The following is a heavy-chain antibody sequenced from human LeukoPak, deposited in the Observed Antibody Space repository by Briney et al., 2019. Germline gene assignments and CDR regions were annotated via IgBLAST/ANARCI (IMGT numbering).Heavy chain of an antibody. Sequence: ASVKVSCKASGGTFSSYAISWVRQAPGQGLEWMGRIIPILGIANYAQKFQGRATITADKSTSTAYMELSSLRSEDTAVYYCARDRDIVATITGFNWFDPWGQGTLVTVSS. J-gene: IGHJ5*02. CDR2: IIPILGIA. CDR1: GGTFSSYA. D-gene: IGHD5-12*01. CDR3: ARDRDIVATITGFNWFDP. V-gene: IGHV1-69*04.